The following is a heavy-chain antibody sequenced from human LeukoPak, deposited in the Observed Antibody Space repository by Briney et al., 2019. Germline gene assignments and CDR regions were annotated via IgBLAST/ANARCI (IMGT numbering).Heavy chain of an antibody. CDR3: AKDPYYYGSGSYFDY. J-gene: IGHJ4*02. V-gene: IGHV3-23*01. D-gene: IGHD3-10*01. Sequence: HPGGSLRLSCAASGFTFSSYAMSWVRQAPGKGLEWVSAISGSGGSTYYADSVKCRFTISRDNSKNTLYLQMNSLRAEDTAVYYCAKDPYYYGSGSYFDYWGQGTLVTVSS. CDR2: ISGSGGST. CDR1: GFTFSSYA.